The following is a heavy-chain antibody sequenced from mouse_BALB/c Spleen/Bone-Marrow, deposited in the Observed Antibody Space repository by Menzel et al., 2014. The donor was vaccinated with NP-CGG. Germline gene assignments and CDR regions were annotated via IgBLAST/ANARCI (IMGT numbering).Heavy chain of an antibody. D-gene: IGHD1-2*01. J-gene: IGHJ3*01. CDR3: AKNYYYGYVAY. Sequence: EVKVVESGGGLVQPGGSLKLSCAASGFDFSRYWMTWVRQAPGKGLERIGEINPASSTINYTPSLKDKFIISRDNAKNTLYLQMSKVRSEDTALYYCAKNYYYGYVAYWGQGTLVTVSA. V-gene: IGHV4-1*02. CDR1: GFDFSRYW. CDR2: INPASSTI.